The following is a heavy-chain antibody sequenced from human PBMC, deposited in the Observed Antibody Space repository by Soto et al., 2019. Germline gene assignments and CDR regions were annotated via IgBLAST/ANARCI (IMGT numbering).Heavy chain of an antibody. J-gene: IGHJ4*02. V-gene: IGHV4-59*01. CDR2: IYYSGST. Sequence: SETLYLTCTVSGGSISSYYWSWIRQPPGKGLEWIGYIYYSGSTNYNPSLKSRVTISVDTSKNQFSLKLSSVTAADTAVYYCARVPAYYDSLSYFDYWGQGTLVTVSS. CDR3: ARVPAYYDSLSYFDY. CDR1: GGSISSYY. D-gene: IGHD3-3*01.